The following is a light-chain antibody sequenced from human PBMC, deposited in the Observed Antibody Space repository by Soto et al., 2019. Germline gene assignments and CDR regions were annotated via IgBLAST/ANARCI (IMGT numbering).Light chain of an antibody. Sequence: EIVMTQSPATLSVSLGERATLSCRASQSVSSNLAWYQQKPGQAPRLLIYGASTKATGIPARFSGSGSGTEFTLTISSLQSEDFAVYYCQQYNNWPLTFGGGTKVAIK. CDR1: QSVSSN. J-gene: IGKJ4*01. V-gene: IGKV3-15*01. CDR3: QQYNNWPLT. CDR2: GAS.